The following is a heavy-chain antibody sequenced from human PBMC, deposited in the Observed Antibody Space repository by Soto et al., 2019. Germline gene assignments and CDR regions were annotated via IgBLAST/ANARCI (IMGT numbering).Heavy chain of an antibody. D-gene: IGHD3-9*01. CDR3: ARSSSGGLNYDILTGFFDY. CDR1: GYTFTGYY. CDR2: INPNSGGT. J-gene: IGHJ4*02. Sequence: ASVKVSCKASGYTFTGYYMHWVRQAPGQGLEWMGWINPNSGGTNYAQKFQGWVTMTRDTSISTAYMELSRLRSDDTAVYYCARSSSGGLNYDILTGFFDYWGQGTLVTVSS. V-gene: IGHV1-2*04.